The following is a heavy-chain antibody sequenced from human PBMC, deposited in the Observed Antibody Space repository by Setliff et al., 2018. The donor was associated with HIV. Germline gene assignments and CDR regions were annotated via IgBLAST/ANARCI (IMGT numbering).Heavy chain of an antibody. CDR3: ARGALLAVFDFDH. J-gene: IGHJ4*01. Sequence: ASVKVSCKGSGYTFTTYSIHWVRQAPGQSLEWMGWISVGKGDTKYSQEFHDRITITRDTSANTAYMELNNLRSDDTAVYFCARGALLAVFDFDHWGHGTLVTVSS. V-gene: IGHV1-3*01. CDR2: ISVGKGDT. CDR1: GYTFTTYS. D-gene: IGHD3-10*01.